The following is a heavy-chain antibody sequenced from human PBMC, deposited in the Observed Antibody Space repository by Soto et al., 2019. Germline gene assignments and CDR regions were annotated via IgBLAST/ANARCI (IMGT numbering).Heavy chain of an antibody. CDR3: AKAGAVAGTGKGYYYYYYMDV. V-gene: IGHV3-23*01. CDR2: ISGSGGST. D-gene: IGHD6-19*01. Sequence: GGSLRLSCAASGFTFSSYAMSWVRQAPGKGLEWVSAISGSGGSTYYADSVKGRFTISRDNSKNTLYLQMNSLRAEDTAVYYCAKAGAVAGTGKGYYYYYYMDVWGKGTTVTVSS. CDR1: GFTFSSYA. J-gene: IGHJ6*03.